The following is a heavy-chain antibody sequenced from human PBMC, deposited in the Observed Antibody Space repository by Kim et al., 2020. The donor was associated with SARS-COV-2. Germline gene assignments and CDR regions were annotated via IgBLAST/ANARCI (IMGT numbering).Heavy chain of an antibody. CDR3: ANPRQPDY. D-gene: IGHD6-13*01. J-gene: IGHJ4*02. V-gene: IGHV3-23*01. Sequence: YAASVQVRFTISRDNSTHTLYLQMSSLRAEDTAIYYCANPRQPDYWGQGTLVTVSS.